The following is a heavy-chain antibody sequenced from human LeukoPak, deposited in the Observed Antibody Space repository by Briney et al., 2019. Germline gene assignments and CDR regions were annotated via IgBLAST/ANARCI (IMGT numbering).Heavy chain of an antibody. CDR1: GGTFSSYA. D-gene: IGHD3-9*01. J-gene: IGHJ3*02. V-gene: IGHV1-69*04. CDR2: IIPILGIA. CDR3: ASADDILTGYYAFDI. Sequence: GASVKVSCKASGGTFSSYAISWVRQAPGQGLEWMGRIIPILGIANYAQKFQGRVTITADKSTSTAYMEPSSLRSEDTAVYYCASADDILTGYYAFDIWGQGTMVTVSS.